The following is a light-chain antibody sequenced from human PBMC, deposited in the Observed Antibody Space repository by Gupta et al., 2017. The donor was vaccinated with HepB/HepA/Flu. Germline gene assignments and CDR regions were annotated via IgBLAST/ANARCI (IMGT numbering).Light chain of an antibody. CDR2: DAS. Sequence: EIVFTHPLATLSFSPGERATLSCRASQSVSSYLASYQQKPGPATRLLIYDASNRATGIPARFSGSGCGTDFTLTISSLEPEDFAVYYCQQRSNWPPERSFGQGTKLEIK. J-gene: IGKJ2*04. V-gene: IGKV3-11*01. CDR3: QQRSNWPPERS. CDR1: QSVSSY.